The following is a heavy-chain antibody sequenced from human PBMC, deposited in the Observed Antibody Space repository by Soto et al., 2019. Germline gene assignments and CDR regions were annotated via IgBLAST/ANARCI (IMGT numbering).Heavy chain of an antibody. V-gene: IGHV3-7*01. Sequence: EVQLVESGGGLVQPGGSLRLSCVASGFTFSSVWMSWVRQAPGKGLEWVANIKPDGGEKYYVDSVKGRFTISRDNAKNSLYMQMTSLRAEDTAVYYCARNPHRDVAGGNIWGQGTLVTVSS. CDR1: GFTFSSVW. D-gene: IGHD3-10*02. CDR2: IKPDGGEK. J-gene: IGHJ3*02. CDR3: ARNPHRDVAGGNI.